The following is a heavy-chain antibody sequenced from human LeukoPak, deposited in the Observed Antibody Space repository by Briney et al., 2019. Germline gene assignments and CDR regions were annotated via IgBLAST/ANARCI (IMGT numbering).Heavy chain of an antibody. CDR1: GFTFDDYT. D-gene: IGHD3-10*01. V-gene: IGHV3-9*01. Sequence: GGSLRLSCTSSGFTFDDYTIHWVRQAPGEGLEWVSGISWNSARIEYADSVKGRFTISRDNAKNSLHLQMNSLRAEDTALYYCAKEARASSITMVRGIIPYFDYWGQGTLVTVSS. J-gene: IGHJ4*02. CDR2: ISWNSARI. CDR3: AKEARASSITMVRGIIPYFDY.